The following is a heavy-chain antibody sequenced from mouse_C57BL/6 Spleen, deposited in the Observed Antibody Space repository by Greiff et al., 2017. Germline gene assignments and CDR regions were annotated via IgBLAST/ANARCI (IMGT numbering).Heavy chain of an antibody. Sequence: QVQLQQPGAELVKPGASVKLSCTASGYTFTSYWMQWVKQRPGQGLEWIGEIDPSDSYTNYNQKFKGKATLTVDTSSSTAYMQLSSLTSEDSAVYYCAREYYAAMDYWGQGTSVTVSS. V-gene: IGHV1-50*01. CDR2: IDPSDSYT. J-gene: IGHJ4*01. CDR1: GYTFTSYW. CDR3: AREYYAAMDY. D-gene: IGHD1-1*01.